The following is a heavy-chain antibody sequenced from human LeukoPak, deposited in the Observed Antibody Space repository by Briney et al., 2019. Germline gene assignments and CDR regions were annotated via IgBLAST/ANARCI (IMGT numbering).Heavy chain of an antibody. Sequence: GGSLRLSCAASGFTFSSYWMSWVRQALGKGLEWVANIKQDGSEKYYVDSVKGRFTISRDNAKNSLYLQMNSLRAEDTAVYYCARESGYCTNGVCFYYYYYYYMDVWGKGTTVTVSS. J-gene: IGHJ6*03. D-gene: IGHD2-8*01. CDR3: ARESGYCTNGVCFYYYYYYYMDV. CDR1: GFTFSSYW. V-gene: IGHV3-7*01. CDR2: IKQDGSEK.